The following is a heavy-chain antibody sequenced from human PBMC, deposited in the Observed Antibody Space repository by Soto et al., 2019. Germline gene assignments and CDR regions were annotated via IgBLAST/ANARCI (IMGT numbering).Heavy chain of an antibody. J-gene: IGHJ6*02. V-gene: IGHV4-38-2*01. CDR3: AREVRGDCSGGSCYSRVGGNYYYGMDV. Sequence: KPSETLSLTCAVSGYSISSGYYWGWIRQPPGKGLEWVGSIYHSGSTYYNPSLKSRVTISVDTSKNQFSLKLSSVTAADTAVYYCAREVRGDCSGGSCYSRVGGNYYYGMDVWGQGTTVTVSS. D-gene: IGHD2-15*01. CDR2: IYHSGST. CDR1: GYSISSGYY.